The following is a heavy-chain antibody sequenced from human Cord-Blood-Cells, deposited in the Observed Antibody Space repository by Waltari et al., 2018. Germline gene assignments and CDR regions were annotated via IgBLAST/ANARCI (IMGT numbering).Heavy chain of an antibody. CDR2: INHSGST. J-gene: IGHJ4*02. Sequence: QVQLQQWGAGLLKPSETLSLTCAVYGGSFSGYYWSWIRQPPGKGLEWIGEINHSGSTNYNPSLKSRVTISVDTSKNQFSLKLSSVTAADTAVYYCARLGTGDMPSDYWGQGTLVTVSS. CDR3: ARLGTGDMPSDY. D-gene: IGHD7-27*01. V-gene: IGHV4-34*01. CDR1: GGSFSGYY.